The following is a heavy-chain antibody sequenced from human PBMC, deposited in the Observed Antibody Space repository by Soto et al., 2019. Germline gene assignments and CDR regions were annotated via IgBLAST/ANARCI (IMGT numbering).Heavy chain of an antibody. V-gene: IGHV1-3*01. Sequence: QVQLVQSGAEVKKPGASVKVSCKASGYTFTSYAMHWVRQAPGQRLEWMGWINAGNGNTKYSQKFQGRVTITRDTSASTAYMELSSLRSEDTAVYYCARVVVPAAWVNWFDPWGPGTLVTVSS. D-gene: IGHD2-2*01. J-gene: IGHJ5*02. CDR1: GYTFTSYA. CDR3: ARVVVPAAWVNWFDP. CDR2: INAGNGNT.